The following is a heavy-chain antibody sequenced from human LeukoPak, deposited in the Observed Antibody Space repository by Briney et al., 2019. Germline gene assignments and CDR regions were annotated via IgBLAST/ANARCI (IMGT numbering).Heavy chain of an antibody. D-gene: IGHD3-3*01. V-gene: IGHV1-2*02. CDR2: INPNSGGT. CDR1: GYTFTGYY. J-gene: IGHJ4*02. Sequence: GASVKVSCKASGYTFTGYYMHWVRQAPGQGLEWMGWINPNSGGTNYAQKFQGRVTMTRDTSISTAYLQWSSLKASDTAMYYCARSYYDFWSGHIDYWGQGTLVTVSS. CDR3: ARSYYDFWSGHIDY.